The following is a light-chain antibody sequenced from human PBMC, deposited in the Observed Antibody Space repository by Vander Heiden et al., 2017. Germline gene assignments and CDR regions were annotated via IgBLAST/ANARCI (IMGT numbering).Light chain of an antibody. Sequence: EIVMTQSPATLSVSPGERATLSCRASQRVSSNLAWYQQKPGQAPRLPTYGASTRATGIPARFSGSGSGTEFTLTISSLQSEDFAVYYCQQYNNWPPVTFGGGTKVEIK. CDR2: GAS. CDR3: QQYNNWPPVT. V-gene: IGKV3-15*01. CDR1: QRVSSN. J-gene: IGKJ4*01.